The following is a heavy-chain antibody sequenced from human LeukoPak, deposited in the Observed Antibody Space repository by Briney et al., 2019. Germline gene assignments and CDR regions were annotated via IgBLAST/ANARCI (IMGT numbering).Heavy chain of an antibody. D-gene: IGHD2-15*01. CDR3: AKGTLGSCGGSNCYPFDW. Sequence: HTGGSLRLSCAASGFTFSSYAMNWVRQAPGKGLECVSIITGSGSSAYYADSVRGRFTISRDNSKNTLYLQMNGLRAEDTAIYYCAKGTLGSCGGSNCYPFDWWGQGTMVTVSS. V-gene: IGHV3-23*01. CDR2: ITGSGSSA. CDR1: GFTFSSYA. J-gene: IGHJ3*01.